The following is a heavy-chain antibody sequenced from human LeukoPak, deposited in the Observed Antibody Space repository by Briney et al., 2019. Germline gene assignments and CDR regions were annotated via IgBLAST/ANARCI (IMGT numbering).Heavy chain of an antibody. D-gene: IGHD3-10*01. J-gene: IGHJ4*02. Sequence: SETLSLTCTVSGGSISSYYWSWIRQPPGKGLEWIGYIYYSGSTNYNPSLKSRVTISVDTSKNQFSLKLSSVTAADTAVYYCASLYYYGSEYYVDYWGQGTLVTVSS. CDR2: IYYSGST. CDR3: ASLYYYGSEYYVDY. V-gene: IGHV4-59*08. CDR1: GGSISSYY.